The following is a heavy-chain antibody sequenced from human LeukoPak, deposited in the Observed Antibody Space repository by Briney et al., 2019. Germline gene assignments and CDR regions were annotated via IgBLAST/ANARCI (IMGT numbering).Heavy chain of an antibody. J-gene: IGHJ4*02. CDR1: GYTFTSYY. V-gene: IGHV1-46*01. CDR3: ARANGKDHYFDY. Sequence: ASVKVSCKASGYTFTSYYMHWVRQAPGQGLEWMRIINPSGGSTSYAQKFQGRVTMTRDTSTSTVYMELSSLRSEDTTVYYCARANGKDHYFDYWGQGTLVTVSS. CDR2: INPSGGST.